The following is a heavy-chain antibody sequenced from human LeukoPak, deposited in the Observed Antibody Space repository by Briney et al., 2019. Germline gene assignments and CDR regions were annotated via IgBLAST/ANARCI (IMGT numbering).Heavy chain of an antibody. D-gene: IGHD5-24*01. Sequence: ASVKVSCKASGYTFTGYYMHWVRQAPGQGLEWMGWINPNSGGTNYAQKFQGRVTMTRDTSISTAYMELSRLRSDDTAVYYCARSKRQRWLYDAFDIWGQGTMVTVSS. CDR3: ARSKRQRWLYDAFDI. CDR2: INPNSGGT. CDR1: GYTFTGYY. J-gene: IGHJ3*02. V-gene: IGHV1-2*02.